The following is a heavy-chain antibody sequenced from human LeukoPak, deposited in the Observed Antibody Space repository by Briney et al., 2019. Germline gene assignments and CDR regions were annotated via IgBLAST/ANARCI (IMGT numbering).Heavy chain of an antibody. CDR3: TTRRQVGC. CDR2: IKSKIGGGTI. V-gene: IGHV3-15*01. Sequence: PGGSLRLSCVASGFTFSDAWMSWVRQAPGKGQEWVGRIKSKIGGGTIDYGAPVKGRFTISRDDSRNTLYLQMNSLKTEDTAAYYCTTRRQVGCWGQGTLVTVS. CDR1: GFTFSDAW. J-gene: IGHJ4*02. D-gene: IGHD6-19*01.